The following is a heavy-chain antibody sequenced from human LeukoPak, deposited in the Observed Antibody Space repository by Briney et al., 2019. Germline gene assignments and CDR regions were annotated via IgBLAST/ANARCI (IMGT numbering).Heavy chain of an antibody. CDR3: AREGLGYSSSSGGNY. CDR2: ISGDSTDI. J-gene: IGHJ4*02. D-gene: IGHD6-6*01. CDR1: GFTFKSYA. Sequence: GGSLRLSCATSGFTFKSYAMNWVRQSPGKVLEWVSSISGDSTDIYYADSLMGRSTISRDNAKNSLYLQMNSLRAEDTAVYYCAREGLGYSSSSGGNYWGQGTLVTVSS. V-gene: IGHV3-21*01.